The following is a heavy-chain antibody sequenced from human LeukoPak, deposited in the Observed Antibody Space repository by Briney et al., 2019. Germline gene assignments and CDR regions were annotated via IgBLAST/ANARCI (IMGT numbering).Heavy chain of an antibody. CDR2: IFNSGDAS. Sequence: GGSLRLSCVASGFTFSNYAMNWVRQAPGTGLEWLSSIFNSGDASYYADSVKGRFTISRDNSKNTLFLQMNSLRPEDTAVYYCAKDRLRAENYWGQGTLVTVSS. D-gene: IGHD5-24*01. CDR3: AKDRLRAENY. CDR1: GFTFSNYA. V-gene: IGHV3-23*01. J-gene: IGHJ4*02.